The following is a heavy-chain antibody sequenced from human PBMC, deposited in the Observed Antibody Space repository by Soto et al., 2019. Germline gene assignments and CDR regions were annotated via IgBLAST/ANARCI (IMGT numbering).Heavy chain of an antibody. CDR1: GGSISSGGYY. CDR2: IYYSGST. J-gene: IGHJ6*02. CDR3: ARDRVRGVYYYYGMDV. V-gene: IGHV4-31*03. D-gene: IGHD3-10*01. Sequence: PSETLSLTCTVSGGSISSGGYYWSWIRQHPGKGLEWIGYIYYSGSTYYNPSLKSRVTISVDTSKNQFSLKLSSVTAADTAVYYCARDRVRGVYYYYGMDVWGQGTTVTVS.